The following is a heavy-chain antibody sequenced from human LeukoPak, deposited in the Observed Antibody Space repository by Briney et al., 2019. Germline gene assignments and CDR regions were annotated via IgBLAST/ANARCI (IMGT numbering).Heavy chain of an antibody. CDR3: ARGSYSTGWNFDY. CDR1: GFGFSSFD. Sequence: GGSLRLSCAASGFGFSSFDMNWVRQAPGKGLEWVSSISSSGRTMYYADSVKGRFTISRDNAKNSLYLQMNSLRAEDTAVYYCARGSYSTGWNFDYWGQGTLVTLSS. J-gene: IGHJ4*02. CDR2: ISSSGRTM. D-gene: IGHD6-19*01. V-gene: IGHV3-48*03.